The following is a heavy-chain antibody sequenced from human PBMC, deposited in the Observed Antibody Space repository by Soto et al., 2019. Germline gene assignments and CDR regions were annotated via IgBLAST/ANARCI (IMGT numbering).Heavy chain of an antibody. D-gene: IGHD4-17*01. V-gene: IGHV3-72*01. CDR3: ARVTTVNNNYGMDV. J-gene: IGHJ6*02. CDR2: TRNKANSYTT. Sequence: RGSLLLACASSVFSFSDHYMDWVRQAPGKGLEWVGRTRNKANSYTTEYAASVKGRFTISRDDLKKSLYLQMKSLKTEDTAVYYCARVTTVNNNYGMDVWGQGTTVTVSS. CDR1: VFSFSDHY.